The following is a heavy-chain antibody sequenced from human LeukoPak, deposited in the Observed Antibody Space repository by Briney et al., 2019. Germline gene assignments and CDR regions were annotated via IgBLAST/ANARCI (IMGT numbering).Heavy chain of an antibody. CDR1: GFTVSNNY. Sequence: GGSLRLSCAASGFTVSNNYMTWVRQAPGKGLEWVSVIYSGSSTYYADSVKGRFTTSRDNSKNTLYLQMNSLRAEDTAVYYCARVRYCSSTTCRGAFDIWGQGTMVTVSS. D-gene: IGHD2-2*01. J-gene: IGHJ3*02. CDR2: IYSGSST. CDR3: ARVRYCSSTTCRGAFDI. V-gene: IGHV3-53*01.